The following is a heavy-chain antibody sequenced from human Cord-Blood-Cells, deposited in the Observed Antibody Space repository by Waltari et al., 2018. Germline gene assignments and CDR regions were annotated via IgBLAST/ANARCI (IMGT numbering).Heavy chain of an antibody. D-gene: IGHD3-16*01. CDR3: AKAIEGGAGFDY. CDR1: GFTFRSSG. CDR2: ISYDGSNK. Sequence: QVQLVESGGGVVQPGRSLRLSCAAPGFTFRSSGMHWVRQAPGKGLEWVAVISYDGSNKYYADSVKGRFTISRDNSKNTLYLQMNSLRAEDTAVYYCAKAIEGGAGFDYWGQGTLVTVSS. J-gene: IGHJ4*02. V-gene: IGHV3-30*18.